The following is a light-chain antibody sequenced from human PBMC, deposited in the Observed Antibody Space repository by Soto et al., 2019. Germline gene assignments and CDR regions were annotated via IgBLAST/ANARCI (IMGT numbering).Light chain of an antibody. J-gene: IGLJ2*01. CDR3: QTWGTGIVV. Sequence: QLVLTQSPSASASLGASVKLTCTLSSGHSNYAIAWHQLQPEKGPQYLMKLNSDGSHRKGDGIPDRFSGSSSGAERYLFISSLQSEDEADYYCQTWGTGIVVFGGGTKVTVL. CDR1: SGHSNYA. CDR2: LNSDGSH. V-gene: IGLV4-69*01.